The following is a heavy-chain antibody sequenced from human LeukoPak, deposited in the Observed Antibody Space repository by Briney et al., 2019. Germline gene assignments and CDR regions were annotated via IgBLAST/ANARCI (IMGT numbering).Heavy chain of an antibody. CDR1: GFTFSDYA. CDR3: VSRAGSPWGPFDD. V-gene: IGHV3-23*01. J-gene: IGHJ4*02. D-gene: IGHD7-27*01. CDR2: ISRGGVIS. Sequence: GGSLRLSCAASGFTFSDYAINSVRQAPGKGLEWVSTISRGGVISYYADSVKGRFPISRDNSNNTLYLHMNSLRAEDTAVYYCVSRAGSPWGPFDDWGQGTLVTVSS.